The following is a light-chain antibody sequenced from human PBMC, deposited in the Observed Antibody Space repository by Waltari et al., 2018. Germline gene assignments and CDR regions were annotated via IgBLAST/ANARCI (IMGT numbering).Light chain of an antibody. Sequence: QSALTQPASVSGSPVQSITILCTVTSSDIGGYDYVSWYQQHPGNAPKLIICDVTNLPSGVSDRFSGHKSSNTASLTISGLQAEDEADYYCCSYTPHRWVFDEGTSLTVL. CDR2: DVT. V-gene: IGLV2-14*03. CDR3: CSYTPHRWV. CDR1: SSDIGGYDY. J-gene: IGLJ3*02.